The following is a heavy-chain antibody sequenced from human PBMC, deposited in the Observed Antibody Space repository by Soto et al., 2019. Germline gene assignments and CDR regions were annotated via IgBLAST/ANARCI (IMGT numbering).Heavy chain of an antibody. D-gene: IGHD3-22*01. J-gene: IGHJ5*02. V-gene: IGHV3-23*01. CDR2: ITSSGAA. CDR1: GFTFNNDA. Sequence: GGSLRLSCEASGFTFNNDAIAWVRQAPGKGLEWVSGITSSGAAYYADSVKGRFTISRDNSKNTLYLQMNSLRAEDTAVYYCAKGESSVSARDFDXWGQGTLVTVSS. CDR3: AKGESSVSARDFDX.